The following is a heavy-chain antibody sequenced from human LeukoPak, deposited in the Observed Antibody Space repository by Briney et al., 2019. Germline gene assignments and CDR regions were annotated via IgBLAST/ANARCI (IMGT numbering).Heavy chain of an antibody. CDR3: AKEMKPWMHFDY. D-gene: IGHD5-12*01. V-gene: IGHV3-30*18. J-gene: IGHJ4*02. CDR1: GFTFSRSA. CDR2: ISHGGSNT. Sequence: PGRSLRLSCAASGFTFSRSAVHWVRQAPGKGLEWVAVISHGGSNTGYTDSVKGRFTISRDNSKNTLYLQMNSLRAEDTAVYYCAKEMKPWMHFDYWGQGTLVTVSS.